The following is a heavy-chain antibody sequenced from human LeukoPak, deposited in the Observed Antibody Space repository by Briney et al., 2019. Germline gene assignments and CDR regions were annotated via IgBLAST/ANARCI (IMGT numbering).Heavy chain of an antibody. CDR3: ARHGHHGDHDY. J-gene: IGHJ4*02. CDR1: AGSISAISGGAYY. V-gene: IGHV4-39*01. D-gene: IGHD2-21*02. Sequence: SETLSLTCTVSAGSISAISGGAYYWGWIRQPPGKGLGWIGSGHYSRNTYNPSLKSRVTISIDTSKNQFSLKVSSVTAADTAVYYCARHGHHGDHDYWGQGNLVTVSS. CDR2: GHYSRNT.